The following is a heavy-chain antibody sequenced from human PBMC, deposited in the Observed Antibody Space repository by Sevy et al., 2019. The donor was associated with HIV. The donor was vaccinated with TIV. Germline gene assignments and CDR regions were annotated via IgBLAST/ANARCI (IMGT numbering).Heavy chain of an antibody. Sequence: SETLSLTCGVSNFSISSGYYWGWIRQTPGKGLEWIGNTYHGGSTYYNPSLKSRVAISVDTSTNKLSLRLSSVTAAETAVYYCARQSGGDRLDYYGMDVWGQGTTVTVSS. D-gene: IGHD2-21*02. J-gene: IGHJ6*02. CDR2: TYHGGST. CDR3: ARQSGGDRLDYYGMDV. V-gene: IGHV4-38-2*01. CDR1: NFSISSGYY.